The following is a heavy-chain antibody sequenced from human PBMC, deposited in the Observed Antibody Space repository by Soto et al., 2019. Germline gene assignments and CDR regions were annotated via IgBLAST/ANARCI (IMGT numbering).Heavy chain of an antibody. Sequence: SETLSLTCAVYGGSISSGGYSWSWIRQPPGKGLEWIGYIYHSGSTYYNPSLKSRVTISVDRSKNQFSLKLSSVTAADTAVYYCARANDFWSGSNWFDPWGQGTLVTVSS. CDR2: IYHSGST. J-gene: IGHJ5*02. D-gene: IGHD3-3*01. CDR1: GGSISSGGYS. CDR3: ARANDFWSGSNWFDP. V-gene: IGHV4-30-2*01.